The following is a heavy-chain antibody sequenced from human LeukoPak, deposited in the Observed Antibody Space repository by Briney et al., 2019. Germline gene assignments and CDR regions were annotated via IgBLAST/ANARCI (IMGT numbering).Heavy chain of an antibody. CDR3: ARDRPAYSSSWAYYYYGMDV. V-gene: IGHV3-11*01. Sequence: GGSLRLSCAASGFTFSDYCMSWIRQAPGKGLEWVSYISSSGSTIYYADSVKGRFTISRDNAKNSLYLQMNSLRAEDTAVYYCARDRPAYSSSWAYYYYGMDVWGQGTTVTVSS. CDR2: ISSSGSTI. J-gene: IGHJ6*02. D-gene: IGHD6-13*01. CDR1: GFTFSDYC.